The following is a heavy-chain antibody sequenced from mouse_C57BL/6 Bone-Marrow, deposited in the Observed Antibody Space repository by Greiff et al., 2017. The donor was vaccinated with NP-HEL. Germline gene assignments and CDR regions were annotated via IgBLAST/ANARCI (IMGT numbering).Heavy chain of an antibody. CDR3: ARDLNWAWFAY. CDR2: ISDGGSYT. CDR1: GFTFSSYA. D-gene: IGHD4-1*01. V-gene: IGHV5-4*01. Sequence: EVMLVESGGGLVKPGGSLKLSCAASGFTFSSYAMSWVRQTPEKRLEWVATISDGGSYTYYPDNVKGRFTISRDNAKNNLYLQMSHLKSEDTAMYYCARDLNWAWFAYWGQGTLVTVSA. J-gene: IGHJ3*01.